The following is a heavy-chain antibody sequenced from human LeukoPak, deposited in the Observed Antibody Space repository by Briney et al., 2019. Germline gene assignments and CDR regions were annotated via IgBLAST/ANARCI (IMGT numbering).Heavy chain of an antibody. V-gene: IGHV4-4*07. CDR1: GGSISSYY. J-gene: IGHJ6*02. Sequence: SETLSLTCTVSGGSISSYYWSWIRQPAGKGLEWIGRIYTSGSTNYTPSLKSRVTISVDTSKNQFSLKLSSVTAADTAVYYCASIRFYYYGMDVWGQGTTVTVSS. CDR3: ASIRFYYYGMDV. CDR2: IYTSGST.